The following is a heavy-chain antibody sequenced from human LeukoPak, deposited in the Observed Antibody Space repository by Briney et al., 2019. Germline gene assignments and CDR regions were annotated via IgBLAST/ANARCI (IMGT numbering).Heavy chain of an antibody. Sequence: SETLSLTCTVSGGSISSGGYYWSWIRQPPGKGLEWIGYIYHSGSTYYNPSLKSRVTISVDRSKNQFSLKLSSVTAADTAVYYCAREGKSGSYDDYWGQGTLVTVSS. CDR1: GGSISSGGYY. CDR2: IYHSGST. V-gene: IGHV4-30-2*01. CDR3: AREGKSGSYDDY. D-gene: IGHD1-26*01. J-gene: IGHJ4*02.